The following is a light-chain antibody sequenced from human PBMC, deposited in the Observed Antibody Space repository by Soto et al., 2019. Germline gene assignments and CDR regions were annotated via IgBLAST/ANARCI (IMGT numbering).Light chain of an antibody. CDR3: QSYDSSLSGV. J-gene: IGLJ7*01. CDR1: SSNFGAGYD. Sequence: QSVLTQPPSVSGAPGQRVTISCTGSSSNFGAGYDVHWYQQLPGTAPKLLIYGNSNRPSGVPDRFSGSKSGTSASLAITGLQAEDEADYYCQSYDSSLSGVFGGGTQLTVL. CDR2: GNS. V-gene: IGLV1-40*01.